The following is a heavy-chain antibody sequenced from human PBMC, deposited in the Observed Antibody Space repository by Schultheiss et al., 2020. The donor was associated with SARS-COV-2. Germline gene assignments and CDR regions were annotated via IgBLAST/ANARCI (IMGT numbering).Heavy chain of an antibody. CDR2: IYSGGST. D-gene: IGHD3-3*01. Sequence: GGSLRLSCAASGFTVSSNYMSWVRQAPGKGLDWVSLIYSGGSTYYADSVKGRFTISRDNSKNTLYLQMNSLRAEDSAVYHCARGGNFRSAHYPPFDHWGQGALVTVSS. CDR1: GFTVSSNY. V-gene: IGHV3-53*01. CDR3: ARGGNFRSAHYPPFDH. J-gene: IGHJ4*02.